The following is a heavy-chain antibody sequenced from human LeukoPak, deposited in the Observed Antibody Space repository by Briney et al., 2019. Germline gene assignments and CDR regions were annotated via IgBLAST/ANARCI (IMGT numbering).Heavy chain of an antibody. Sequence: RPGGSLRLSCAASGFTFSSYAMSWVRQAPGKGLEWVSAISGSGGSTYYADSVKGRFTISRDNSKNTLYLQMNSLRAKDTAVYYCAGQGYDSSGYYDHYYYYYGMDVWGQGTTVTVSS. D-gene: IGHD3-22*01. CDR1: GFTFSSYA. CDR3: AGQGYDSSGYYDHYYYYYGMDV. J-gene: IGHJ6*02. V-gene: IGHV3-23*01. CDR2: ISGSGGST.